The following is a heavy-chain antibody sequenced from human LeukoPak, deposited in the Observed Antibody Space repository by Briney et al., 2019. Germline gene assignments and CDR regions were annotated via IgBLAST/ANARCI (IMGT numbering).Heavy chain of an antibody. CDR1: GFTFSSFG. CDR3: AKGIESSGSYYTCFDY. V-gene: IGHV3-33*06. Sequence: GGSLRLSCAASGFTFSSFGMHWVRQAPGKGLQRIAVIGHDGSYQQFADSVKGRFTISRDNSKNTLSLQMNSVRAEDTAVYYCAKGIESSGSYYTCFDYWGQGTLVTVSS. J-gene: IGHJ4*02. D-gene: IGHD1-26*01. CDR2: IGHDGSYQ.